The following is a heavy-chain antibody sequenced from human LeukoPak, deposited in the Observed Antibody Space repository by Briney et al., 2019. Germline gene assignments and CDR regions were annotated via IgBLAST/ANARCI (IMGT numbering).Heavy chain of an antibody. CDR1: GFTFSSYW. Sequence: GGSLRLSCAASGFTFSSYWMHWVRQAPGKGLEWVAVIWYDGSNKYYADSVKGRFTISRDNSKNTLYLQMNSLRAEDTAVYYCAREVRYRGNWFDPWGQGTLVTVSS. J-gene: IGHJ5*02. CDR2: IWYDGSNK. V-gene: IGHV3-33*08. D-gene: IGHD3-16*02. CDR3: AREVRYRGNWFDP.